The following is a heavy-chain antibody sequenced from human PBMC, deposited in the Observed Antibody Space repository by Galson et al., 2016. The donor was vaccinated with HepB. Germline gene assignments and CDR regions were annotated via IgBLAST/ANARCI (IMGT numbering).Heavy chain of an antibody. J-gene: IGHJ4*02. V-gene: IGHV3-72*01. CDR3: ARRTSSSGWYWLD. CDR2: SRNKANSYTT. CDR1: GFTFSDHY. D-gene: IGHD6-19*01. Sequence: SLRLSCAASGFTFSDHYMDWVRQAPGKGLEWVGRSRNKANSYTTEYAASVKGRFTISRDESKNSLYLQMNSLITEDTAVYYCARRTSSSGWYWLDWGQGTLVTVSS.